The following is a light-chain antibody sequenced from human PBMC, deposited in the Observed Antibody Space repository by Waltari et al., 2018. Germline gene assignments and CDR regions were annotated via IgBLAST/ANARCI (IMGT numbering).Light chain of an antibody. CDR3: QQYGSSPRT. CDR1: QSVSSSY. Sequence: ELALTQSPGTLSFSPGERAPLSCSASQSVSSSYLAWYQQKPGQAPRLLIYGASNRATGIPDRFSGSGSGTEFTLTISRLEPEDFAMYYCQQYGSSPRTFGGGTKVEIK. V-gene: IGKV3-20*01. J-gene: IGKJ4*01. CDR2: GAS.